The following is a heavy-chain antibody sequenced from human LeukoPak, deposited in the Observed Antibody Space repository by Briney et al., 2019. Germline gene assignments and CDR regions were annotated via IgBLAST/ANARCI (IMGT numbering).Heavy chain of an antibody. D-gene: IGHD1-1*01. CDR1: GGSFSGYY. CDR2: INHSGST. V-gene: IGHV4-34*01. CDR3: ARDVHIYGNAFGV. Sequence: SETLSLTCAVYGGSFSGYYWSWIRQPPGKGLEWIGEINHSGSTYYNPSLKSRVTISIDTSKNQFSLNLSSVTAADTAMYYCARDVHIYGNAFGVWGQGTMVTVSS. J-gene: IGHJ3*01.